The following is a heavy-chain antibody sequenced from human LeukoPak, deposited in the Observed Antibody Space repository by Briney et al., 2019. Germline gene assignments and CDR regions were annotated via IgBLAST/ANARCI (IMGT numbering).Heavy chain of an antibody. V-gene: IGHV4-39*07. CDR2: IYYSGST. CDR3: ARAGRGSSSWYLGNWFDP. D-gene: IGHD6-13*01. CDR1: GGSISSSSYY. J-gene: IGHJ5*02. Sequence: PSETLSLTCTVSGGSISSSSYYWGWIRQPPGKGLEWSGSIYYSGSTYYNPSLKSRVTISVDTSKNQFSLKLSSVTAADTAVYYCARAGRGSSSWYLGNWFDPWGQGTLVTVSS.